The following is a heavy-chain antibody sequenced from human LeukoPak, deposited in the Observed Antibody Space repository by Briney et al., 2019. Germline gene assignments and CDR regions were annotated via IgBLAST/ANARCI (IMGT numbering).Heavy chain of an antibody. Sequence: SVKVSCKASGGSFSSYAISWVRQAPGQGLEWMGGIIPIFGTANYAQKFQGRVTITADESTSTAYMELSSLRSEDTAVYYCAREVRPVVVVPAATYWFDPWGQGTLVTVSS. D-gene: IGHD2-2*01. CDR1: GGSFSSYA. CDR3: AREVRPVVVVPAATYWFDP. CDR2: IIPIFGTA. V-gene: IGHV1-69*13. J-gene: IGHJ5*02.